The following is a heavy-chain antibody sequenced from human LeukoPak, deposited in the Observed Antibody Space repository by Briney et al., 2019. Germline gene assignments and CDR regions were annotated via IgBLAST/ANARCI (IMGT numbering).Heavy chain of an antibody. D-gene: IGHD2-8*01. CDR2: IYHSGST. V-gene: IGHV4-38-2*02. Sequence: SETLSLTCAVSGYSISSGYYWGWIRQPPGKGLEGSGSIYHSGSTYYNPSLKSRVTISVDTSKNQFSLKLSSVTAADTAVHYCARDGRYCTNGVCYRSFDYWGQGTMVTVSS. CDR1: GYSISSGYY. CDR3: ARDGRYCTNGVCYRSFDY. J-gene: IGHJ4*02.